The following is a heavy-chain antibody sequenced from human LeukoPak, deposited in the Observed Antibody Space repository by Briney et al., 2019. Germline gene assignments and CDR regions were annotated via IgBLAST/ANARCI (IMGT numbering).Heavy chain of an antibody. CDR2: ISSSSSYI. J-gene: IGHJ4*02. D-gene: IGHD2-2*01. CDR1: GFTFSSYS. V-gene: IGHV3-21*01. Sequence: GGSLRLSCAASGFTFSSYSMNWVRQAPWKGLEWVSSISSSSSYIYYADSVKGRFTISRDNAKNSLYLQMNSLRAEDTAVYYCARDTFPTGIVVVPAAMDFDYWGQGTLVTVSS. CDR3: ARDTFPTGIVVVPAAMDFDY.